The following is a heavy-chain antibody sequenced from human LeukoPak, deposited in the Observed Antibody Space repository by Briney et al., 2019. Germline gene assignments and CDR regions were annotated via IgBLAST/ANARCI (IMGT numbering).Heavy chain of an antibody. CDR3: ARVYWELLPMGYFQH. CDR1: GGTFSSYA. V-gene: IGHV1-69*13. D-gene: IGHD1-26*01. J-gene: IGHJ1*01. Sequence: SVKVSCKASGGTFSSYAISWVRQAPGQGLEWMGGIIPIFGTANYAQKFQGRVTITADESTSTAYMELSSLRSEDTAVYYCARVYWELLPMGYFQHWGQGTLVTVSS. CDR2: IIPIFGTA.